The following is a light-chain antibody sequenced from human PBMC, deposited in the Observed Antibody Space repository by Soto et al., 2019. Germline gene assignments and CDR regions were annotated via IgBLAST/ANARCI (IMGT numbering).Light chain of an antibody. CDR1: NSNIGNNY. J-gene: IGLJ1*01. CDR2: RND. Sequence: QSVLTQPSSVSGTPGQGVTISCSGSNSNIGNNYVYWFQQLPGTAPKVLSNRNDQRPSGVPDRFSGSKSGTSASLAISGLRSEDEADYYCAAWDDTVRSYVFGTGTKLTVL. CDR3: AAWDDTVRSYV. V-gene: IGLV1-47*01.